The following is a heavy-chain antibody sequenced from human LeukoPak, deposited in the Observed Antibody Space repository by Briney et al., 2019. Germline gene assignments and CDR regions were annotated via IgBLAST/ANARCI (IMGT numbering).Heavy chain of an antibody. Sequence: QSGGSLRLSCAASGFTFSSYGMHWVRQAPGKGLEWVAVISYDGSNEYYVDSVKGRFTISRDNSKNTLYLQMNSLRAEDTAVYYCAKSHTMVQGVNERSFDYWGQGTLVTVSS. CDR3: AKSHTMVQGVNERSFDY. J-gene: IGHJ4*02. D-gene: IGHD3-10*01. CDR2: ISYDGSNE. CDR1: GFTFSSYG. V-gene: IGHV3-30*18.